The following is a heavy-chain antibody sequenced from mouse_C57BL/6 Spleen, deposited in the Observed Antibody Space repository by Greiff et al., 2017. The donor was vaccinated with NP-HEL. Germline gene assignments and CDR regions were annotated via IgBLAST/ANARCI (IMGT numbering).Heavy chain of an antibody. D-gene: IGHD1-1*01. Sequence: EVQRVESGGGLVKPGGSLKLSCAASGFTFSSYTMSWVRQTPEKRLEWVATISGGGGNTYYPDSVKGRFTISRDNAKNTLYLQMSSLRSEDTALYYCARYPSYYGSSHWYFDVWGTGTTVTVSS. CDR2: ISGGGGNT. J-gene: IGHJ1*03. V-gene: IGHV5-9*01. CDR1: GFTFSSYT. CDR3: ARYPSYYGSSHWYFDV.